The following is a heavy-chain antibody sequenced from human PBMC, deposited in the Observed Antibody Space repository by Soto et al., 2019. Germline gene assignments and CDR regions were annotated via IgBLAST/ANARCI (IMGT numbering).Heavy chain of an antibody. CDR3: AKGGRQWLVSSDFNY. V-gene: IGHV3-30*18. D-gene: IGHD6-19*01. CDR2: VSHDGRNT. J-gene: IGHJ4*02. CDR1: GFTFSDYA. Sequence: VQLVESGGGVVQPGRSLRLSCAASGFTFSDYAMHWVRQAPGKGLEWVAVVSHDGRNTHYADSVKGRFTISRDSSKNTVSLEMTSLRAEDPAVDCRAKGGRQWLVSSDFNYWGQGALVTVSS.